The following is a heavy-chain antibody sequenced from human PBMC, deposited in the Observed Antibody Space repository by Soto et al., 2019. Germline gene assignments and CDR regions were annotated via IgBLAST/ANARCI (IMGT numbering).Heavy chain of an antibody. V-gene: IGHV1-2*04. CDR2: INPNNGGT. Sequence: QVRLVQSGAEVKTPGASVKVSCKASGYTFTGYDIHWVRQAPGQGLEWMGWINPNNGGTNYSQNFKGWVTMTSDTSISTVYVEVRRLTSEDTAMYSCASRAAGSQGNYYGLDVWGQGTTVTVSS. D-gene: IGHD2-15*01. CDR1: GYTFTGYD. CDR3: ASRAAGSQGNYYGLDV. J-gene: IGHJ6*02.